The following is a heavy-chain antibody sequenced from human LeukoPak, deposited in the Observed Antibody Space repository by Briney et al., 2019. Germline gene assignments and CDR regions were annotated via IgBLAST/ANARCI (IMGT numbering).Heavy chain of an antibody. D-gene: IGHD5-24*01. J-gene: IGHJ4*02. CDR1: DGSIGTYY. CDR3: ARENGYKYDY. V-gene: IGHV4-59*01. CDR2: IYHSGST. Sequence: PSETLSLTCTVSDGSIGTYYWSWIRQPPGKGLEYIGYIYHSGSTNYNPSLKSRVTISVDTSKNQFSLKLRSVTAADTAVYYCARENGYKYDYWGQGTLVTVSS.